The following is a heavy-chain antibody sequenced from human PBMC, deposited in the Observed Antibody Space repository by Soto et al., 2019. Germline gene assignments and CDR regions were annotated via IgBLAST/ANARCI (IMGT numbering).Heavy chain of an antibody. V-gene: IGHV3-30-3*01. CDR2: ISYDGSNQ. Sequence: QVQLVESGGGVVQPGRSLRLSCATSGFTFSSYPMHWVRQAPGKGLEWVVVISYDGSNQYYADSVKGRFTISRDNSKNTLYLQMNSLRAEDTAVYCCTRDHFAYSSSWYNHYYGMDVWGQGTTVTVSS. CDR1: GFTFSSYP. J-gene: IGHJ6*02. CDR3: TRDHFAYSSSWYNHYYGMDV. D-gene: IGHD6-13*01.